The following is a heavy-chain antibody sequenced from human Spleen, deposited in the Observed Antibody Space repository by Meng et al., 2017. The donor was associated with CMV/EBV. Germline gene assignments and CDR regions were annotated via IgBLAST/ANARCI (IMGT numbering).Heavy chain of an antibody. CDR1: GFTSSSYA. Sequence: GGSLRLSCAASGFTSSSYAMHWVRQAPGKGLEWVAVISYDGSNKYYADSVKGRFTISRDNSKNTLYLQMNSLRAEDTAVYYCARTYCSSTSCYLLNYYYYGMDVWGQGTTVTVSS. CDR3: ARTYCSSTSCYLLNYYYYGMDV. J-gene: IGHJ6*02. CDR2: ISYDGSNK. V-gene: IGHV3-30-3*01. D-gene: IGHD2-2*01.